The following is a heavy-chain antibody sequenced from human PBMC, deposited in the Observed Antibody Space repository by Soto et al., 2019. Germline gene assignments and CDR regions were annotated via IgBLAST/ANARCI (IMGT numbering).Heavy chain of an antibody. V-gene: IGHV1-69*01. CDR3: ARDYTT. Sequence: QVQLVQSGAEVKKPGSSVKVSCKAAGGTFRRDAFSWVRQAPGQGLEWMGGIIPMFSTGNYAQRFQDRVTITADESTSTVYMELSSLRTEDTAMYYCARDYTTWGQGTLVTVSS. D-gene: IGHD1-1*01. CDR2: IIPMFSTG. J-gene: IGHJ4*02. CDR1: GGTFRRDA.